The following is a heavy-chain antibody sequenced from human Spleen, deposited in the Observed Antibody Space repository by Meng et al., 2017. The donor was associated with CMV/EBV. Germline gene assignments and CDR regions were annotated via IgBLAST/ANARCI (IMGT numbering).Heavy chain of an antibody. CDR1: GGSFSGYY. D-gene: IGHD2-2*01. CDR3: ARGGVSTSCYRCWFDP. J-gene: IGHJ5*02. V-gene: IGHV4-34*01. Sequence: GGSFSGYYWSWIRQPPGKGLEWIGEINHSGSTNYNPSLKSRVTISVDTSKNQFSLKLSSVTAADTAVYYCARGGVSTSCYRCWFDPWGQGTLVTVSS. CDR2: INHSGST.